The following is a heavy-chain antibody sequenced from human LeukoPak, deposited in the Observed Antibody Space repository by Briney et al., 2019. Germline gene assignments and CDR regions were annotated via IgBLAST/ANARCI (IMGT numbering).Heavy chain of an antibody. CDR2: INHSGST. CDR1: GGSFSGYY. CDR3: ARANNHYYFDY. D-gene: IGHD1/OR15-1a*01. V-gene: IGHV4-34*01. Sequence: SETLSLTCAVYGGSFSGYYWSWIRQPPGKGLEWIGEINHSGSTNYNPSLKSRVTISVDTSKNQFSLKLSSVTAADTAVYYCARANNHYYFDYWGQGTLVTVSS. J-gene: IGHJ4*02.